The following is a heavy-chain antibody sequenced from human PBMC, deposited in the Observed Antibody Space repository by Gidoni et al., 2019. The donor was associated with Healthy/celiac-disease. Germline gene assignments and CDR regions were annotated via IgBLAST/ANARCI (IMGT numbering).Heavy chain of an antibody. CDR2: FDPEEGET. D-gene: IGHD3-10*01. CDR3: ATPGPRQYGSGSPHPFDY. J-gene: IGHJ4*02. V-gene: IGHV1-24*01. Sequence: QVQLVQSGAEVKKPGASVKVSCRVSGYSLTELSMHWVRQAPGKGLEWMGGFDPEEGETIYAQKFQGRVTMTEDTSTDTAYMELSSLRSEDTAVYYCATPGPRQYGSGSPHPFDYWGQGTLVTVSS. CDR1: GYSLTELS.